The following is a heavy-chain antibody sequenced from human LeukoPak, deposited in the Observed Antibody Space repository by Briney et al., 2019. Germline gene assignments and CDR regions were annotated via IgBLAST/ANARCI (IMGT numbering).Heavy chain of an antibody. J-gene: IGHJ4*02. CDR3: AKDEKPDGRWNIDH. V-gene: IGHV3-23*01. CDR2: ILANGDKT. CDR1: GXTFSGYT. D-gene: IGHD1/OR15-1a*01. Sequence: GGSLRLSCAASGXTFSGYTVNWVRQAPGKGLEWVSGILANGDKTYYADSVKGRFTISRDNSKNTLWLQMVSLRAEDMAVYYCAKDEKPDGRWNIDHWGQGTLVTVSS.